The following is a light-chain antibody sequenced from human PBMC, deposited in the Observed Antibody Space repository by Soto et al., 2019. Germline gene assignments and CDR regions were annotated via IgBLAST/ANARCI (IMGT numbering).Light chain of an antibody. CDR3: QQYYSYPWT. CDR2: AAS. Sequence: AIRMTQSPSSFSASTGDRVTITCRASQGISSYLALYQQKPGKAPKLLIYAASTLQSGVPSRFSRSGSETDFTLTISCLQSEDFTTDNCQQYYSYPWTFGQGTKVEIK. J-gene: IGKJ1*01. V-gene: IGKV1-8*01. CDR1: QGISSY.